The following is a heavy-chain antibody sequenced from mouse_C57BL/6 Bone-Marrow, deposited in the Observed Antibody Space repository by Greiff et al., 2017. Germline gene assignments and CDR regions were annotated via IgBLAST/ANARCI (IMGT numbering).Heavy chain of an antibody. V-gene: IGHV1-64*01. Sequence: VQLQQPGAELVKPGASVKLSCKASGYTFTSYWMHWVKQRPGQGLEWIGMIHPNSGSTNYNEKFKSKATLTVDKSSSTAYMQLSSRTSEDSSVYYCARFYSNYYAMDYWGQGTSVTVSS. CDR3: ARFYSNYYAMDY. D-gene: IGHD2-5*01. CDR1: GYTFTSYW. CDR2: IHPNSGST. J-gene: IGHJ4*01.